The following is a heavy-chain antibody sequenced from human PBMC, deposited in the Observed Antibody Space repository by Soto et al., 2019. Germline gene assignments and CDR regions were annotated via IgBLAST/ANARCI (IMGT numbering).Heavy chain of an antibody. Sequence: QVQLQQWGAGLLKPSETLSLTCAVYGGSFSGYYWSWIRQPPGKGLEWIGEINHSGSTNYNPSLKSRVTISVDTSTNQCSPKLSSGTAADTAGYYCARGRVVVVAANGGWFDPWGQGTLVTVSS. J-gene: IGHJ5*02. CDR2: INHSGST. CDR3: ARGRVVVVAANGGWFDP. CDR1: GGSFSGYY. V-gene: IGHV4-34*01. D-gene: IGHD2-15*01.